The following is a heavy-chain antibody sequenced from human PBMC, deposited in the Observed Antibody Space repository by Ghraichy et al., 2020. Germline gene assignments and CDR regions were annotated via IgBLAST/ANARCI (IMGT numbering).Heavy chain of an antibody. CDR2: VNGGGDRT. CDR3: AKDGDSIESPDFDS. D-gene: IGHD2-21*01. J-gene: IGHJ4*02. V-gene: IGHV3-23*01. CDR1: GFTFTNYA. Sequence: GESLNISCAASGFTFTNYAMAWVRQAPGKGLDWVAAVNGGGDRTFYADSVKGRFTISRDNFKNTVFLQMNSLRAEDTAIYYCAKDGDSIESPDFDSWGQGTLVTVSS.